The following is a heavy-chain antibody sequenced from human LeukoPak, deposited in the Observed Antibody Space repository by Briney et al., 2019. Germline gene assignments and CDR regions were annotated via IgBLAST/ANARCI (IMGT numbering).Heavy chain of an antibody. CDR3: ASTYYDFWSGYYNWFDP. V-gene: IGHV4-39*01. CDR1: GGSISSSSYY. Sequence: PSETLSLTCTVSGGSISSSSYYWGWIRQPPGKGPEWIGSIYYSGSTYYNPSLKSRVTISVDTSKNQFSLKLSSVTAADTAVYYCASTYYDFWSGYYNWFDPWGQGTLVTVSS. D-gene: IGHD3-3*01. J-gene: IGHJ5*02. CDR2: IYYSGST.